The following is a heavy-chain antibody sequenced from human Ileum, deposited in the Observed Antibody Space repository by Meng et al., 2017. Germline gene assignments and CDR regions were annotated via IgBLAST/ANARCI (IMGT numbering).Heavy chain of an antibody. CDR2: AST. D-gene: IGHD7-27*01. V-gene: IGHV4-61*08. CDR3: ARDHWGSLDY. CDR1: GGSVSSSGYQ. J-gene: IGHJ4*02. Sequence: QVRLQESGPGLVRPSETRSLICAVSGGSVSSSGYQWGWIRQPPGKGLEWIGYASTNYNPSLKSRVTISVDTSKNQFSLKLTSVTAADTAVYYCARDHWGSLDYWGQGVLVTVSS.